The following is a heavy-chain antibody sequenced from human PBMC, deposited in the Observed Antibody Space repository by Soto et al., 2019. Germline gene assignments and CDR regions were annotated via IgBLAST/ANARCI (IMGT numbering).Heavy chain of an antibody. V-gene: IGHV1-69*13. Sequence: GASVKVSCKASGGTFSSYAISWVRQAPGQGLEWMGGIIPIFGTANYAQKFQGRVTITADESTSTAYMELSSLRSEDTAVYYCARGLKYSSLDYYYYGMDVWGQGTTVTVSS. CDR2: IIPIFGTA. CDR1: GGTFSSYA. CDR3: ARGLKYSSLDYYYYGMDV. D-gene: IGHD6-6*01. J-gene: IGHJ6*02.